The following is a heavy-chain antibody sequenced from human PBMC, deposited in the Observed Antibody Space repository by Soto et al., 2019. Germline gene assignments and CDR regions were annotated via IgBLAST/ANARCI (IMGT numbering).Heavy chain of an antibody. V-gene: IGHV3-21*01. CDR3: ARDCSGGSCYPAMDV. Sequence: GGSLRLSCAASGFNFNSYTINWVRQAPGKRLEWLSSISSSGYIFSTDSVRGRFTISRDNAKNSVYLQINSLRAEDTAVYFCARDCSGGSCYPAMDVWGLAPTVTLS. CDR1: GFNFNSYT. D-gene: IGHD2-15*01. CDR2: ISSSGYI. J-gene: IGHJ6*02.